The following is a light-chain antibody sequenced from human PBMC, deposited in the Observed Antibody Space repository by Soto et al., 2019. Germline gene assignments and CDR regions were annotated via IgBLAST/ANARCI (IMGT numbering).Light chain of an antibody. Sequence: EIVMTQSPATLSVSPGERATLSCRASQSVNGNLAWFQQKPGQAPRLLISGASTRATGIPARFSGSGSGTEFTLTISSLQSEDFAVYYCQQYNNWPPMYTFGQGTKLEIK. J-gene: IGKJ2*01. CDR1: QSVNGN. CDR3: QQYNNWPPMYT. V-gene: IGKV3-15*01. CDR2: GAS.